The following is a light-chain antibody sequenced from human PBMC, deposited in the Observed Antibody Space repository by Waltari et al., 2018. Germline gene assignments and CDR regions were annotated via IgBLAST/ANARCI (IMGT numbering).Light chain of an antibody. V-gene: IGKV3-15*01. CDR2: GAS. J-gene: IGKJ1*01. Sequence: EIVMTQSPVTLSVSPGERATLSCRASQSVGTKLAWYQQQPGQAPRLLIYGASTRATGIGARFSGSGSGTEFTLTISSLQSEDFAIYYCQQYNLWPWTFDQGTKVDIK. CDR1: QSVGTK. CDR3: QQYNLWPWT.